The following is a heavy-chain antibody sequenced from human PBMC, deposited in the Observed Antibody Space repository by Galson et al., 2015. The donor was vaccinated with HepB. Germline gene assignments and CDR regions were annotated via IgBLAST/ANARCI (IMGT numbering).Heavy chain of an antibody. Sequence: SVKVSCKASGYKFPSYSMTWVRQAPGRGLEWMGWINAYNQHTNYAQHLQGRVTMTTDTSTSTAYMQLSSLRSDDTAVYYCARGGLVAVVDATQNNWFAPWGQGTLITASS. J-gene: IGHJ5*02. CDR1: GYKFPSYS. D-gene: IGHD2-15*01. V-gene: IGHV1-18*04. CDR2: INAYNQHT. CDR3: ARGGLVAVVDATQNNWFAP.